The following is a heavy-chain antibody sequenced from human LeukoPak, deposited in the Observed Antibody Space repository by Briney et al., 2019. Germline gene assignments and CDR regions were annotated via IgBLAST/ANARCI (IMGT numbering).Heavy chain of an antibody. Sequence: SETLSLTCTVSGGSISSDGFYWNWIRQHPGKGLESIVYIYHSGSTYYNPSLKSRVTISIDTSENQFSLKLSSVTAADTAVYYCARQLGPHYDFWSGYQDNWFDPWGQGTLVTVSS. D-gene: IGHD3-3*01. CDR1: GGSISSDGFY. J-gene: IGHJ5*02. V-gene: IGHV4-31*03. CDR2: IYHSGST. CDR3: ARQLGPHYDFWSGYQDNWFDP.